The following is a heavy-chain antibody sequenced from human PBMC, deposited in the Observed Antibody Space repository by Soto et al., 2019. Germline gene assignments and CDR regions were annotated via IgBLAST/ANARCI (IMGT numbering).Heavy chain of an antibody. CDR2: ISHKSGDT. CDR1: GYSFTTYG. CDR3: GRWAFGESLMNY. D-gene: IGHD3-3*01. J-gene: IGHJ4*02. Sequence: ASVKVSCKASGYSFTTYGISWVRQAPEQGLEWMGWISHKSGDTHYAQKFQGRVTMTTDTSTSTAYMDLGSLTYDDTAVYYCGRWAFGESLMNYWGQGTLVTVS. V-gene: IGHV1-18*04.